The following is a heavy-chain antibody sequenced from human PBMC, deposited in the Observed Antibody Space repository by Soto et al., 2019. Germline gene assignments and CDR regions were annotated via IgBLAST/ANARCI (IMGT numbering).Heavy chain of an antibody. D-gene: IGHD2-15*01. J-gene: IGHJ5*02. CDR3: ARDSAGYCSGGSCYSEGGWFDP. CDR2: INPNSGGT. Sequence: AAVKVSCKASGYTFTGYYMHWVRQAPGQGLERMGWINPNSGGTNYAQKFQGRVTMTRDTSISTAYMELSRLRSDDTAVYYCARDSAGYCSGGSCYSEGGWFDPWGQGTLVTV. CDR1: GYTFTGYY. V-gene: IGHV1-2*02.